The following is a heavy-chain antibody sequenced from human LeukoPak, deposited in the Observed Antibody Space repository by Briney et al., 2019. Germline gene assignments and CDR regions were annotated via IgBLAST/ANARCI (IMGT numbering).Heavy chain of an antibody. CDR2: IYYSGNT. D-gene: IGHD3-3*01. V-gene: IGHV4-59*01. J-gene: IGHJ4*02. CDR1: GGSISNYY. CDR3: ARDTDFWSAYRFDY. Sequence: SETLSLTCTVSGGSISNYYWSWIRQPPGKGLEWIGYIYYSGNTNYDPSLKSRVTILVDTSKNQFSLKLTSVTAADTAVYYCARDTDFWSAYRFDYWGQGTLVTVSS.